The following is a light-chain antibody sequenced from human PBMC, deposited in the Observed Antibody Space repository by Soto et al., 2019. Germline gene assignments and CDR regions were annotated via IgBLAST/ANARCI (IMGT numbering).Light chain of an antibody. CDR1: QNVGRN. CDR2: GTS. CDR3: QQYKNWPPMST. Sequence: EIVMTQSPDTMSVSPGERVTLSCRASQNVGRNVAWYQQRPGQAPRLLIHGTSTRAADIPARFSVSVSGTEFTLTINSLQPEDCVIYNCQQYKNWPPMSTFDQGTKLV. J-gene: IGKJ2*01. V-gene: IGKV3-15*01.